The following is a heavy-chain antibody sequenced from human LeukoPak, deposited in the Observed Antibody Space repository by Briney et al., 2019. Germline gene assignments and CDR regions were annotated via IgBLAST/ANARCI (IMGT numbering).Heavy chain of an antibody. J-gene: IGHJ6*03. CDR2: IYYSGST. Sequence: PSETLSLTCTVSGGSISNYYWSWIRQPPGKGLEWIGYIYYSGSTYYNPSLRSRVTISVDTSKNQFSLKLSSVTAADTAVYYCARSSEGRYYYDSSGFSYYYYMDVWGKGTTVTISS. D-gene: IGHD3-22*01. CDR1: GGSISNYY. CDR3: ARSSEGRYYYDSSGFSYYYYMDV. V-gene: IGHV4-59*01.